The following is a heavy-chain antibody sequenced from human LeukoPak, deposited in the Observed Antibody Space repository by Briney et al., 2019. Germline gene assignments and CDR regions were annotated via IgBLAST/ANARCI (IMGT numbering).Heavy chain of an antibody. CDR2: ISAYNGNT. D-gene: IGHD4-17*01. V-gene: IGHV1-18*01. Sequence: ASAKVSCKASGYTFTSYGISWVRQAPGQGLEWMGWISAYNGNTNYAQKLQGRVTMTTDTSTSTAYMELRSLRSDDTAVYYCARVMTTVTFMDVWGKGTTVTVSS. CDR3: ARVMTTVTFMDV. J-gene: IGHJ6*03. CDR1: GYTFTSYG.